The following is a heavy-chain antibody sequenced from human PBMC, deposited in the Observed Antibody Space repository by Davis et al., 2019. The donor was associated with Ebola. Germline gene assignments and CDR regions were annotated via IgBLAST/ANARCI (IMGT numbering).Heavy chain of an antibody. CDR3: ARRSGDCSSTSCPWGMDV. CDR2: IYPGDSDT. D-gene: IGHD2-2*01. J-gene: IGHJ6*04. V-gene: IGHV5-51*01. Sequence: KVSCKGSGYSFTSYWIGWVRQMPGKGLEWMGIIYPGDSDTRYSPSFQGQVTISADKSISTAYLQWSSLKASDTAMYYCARRSGDCSSTSCPWGMDVWGKGTTVTVSS. CDR1: GYSFTSYW.